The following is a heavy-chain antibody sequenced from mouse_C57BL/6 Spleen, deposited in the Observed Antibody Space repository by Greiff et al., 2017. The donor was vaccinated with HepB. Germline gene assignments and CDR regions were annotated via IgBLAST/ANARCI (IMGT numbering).Heavy chain of an antibody. J-gene: IGHJ3*01. V-gene: IGHV5-4*01. D-gene: IGHD1-1*01. CDR2: ISDGGSYT. Sequence: EVQVVESGGGLVKPGGSLKLSCAASGFTFSSYAMSWVRQTPEKRLEWVATISDGGSYTYYPDNVKGLFTISRDNAKNNLYLQMSHLKSEDTAMYYCARGVYYCIGGFAYWGQGTLVTVSA. CDR1: GFTFSSYA. CDR3: ARGVYYCIGGFAY.